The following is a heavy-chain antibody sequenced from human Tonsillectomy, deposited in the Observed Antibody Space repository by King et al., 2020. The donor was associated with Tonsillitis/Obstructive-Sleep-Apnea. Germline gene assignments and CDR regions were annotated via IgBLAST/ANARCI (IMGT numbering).Heavy chain of an antibody. J-gene: IGHJ4*02. CDR3: ARGGDCSSTSCHVVGYFDY. CDR2: IGNAGDT. Sequence: VQLVESGGGLVQPGGSLRLSCAASGFTFSSYDMHWVRQVTGKGLEWVSAIGNAGDTYYPGSVKGRFTISRENGKNSLYLQMNSLRAGDTAVYYCARGGDCSSTSCHVVGYFDYWGQGTLVTVSP. D-gene: IGHD2-2*01. CDR1: GFTFSSYD. V-gene: IGHV3-13*04.